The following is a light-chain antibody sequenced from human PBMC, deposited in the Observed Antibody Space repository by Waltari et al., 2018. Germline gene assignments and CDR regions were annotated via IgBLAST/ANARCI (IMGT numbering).Light chain of an antibody. CDR2: GKN. J-gene: IGLJ2*01. CDR1: NLRTYD. CDR3: HARDSSGDVL. Sequence: SSELTQDPAVSVALGQTVRITCQGDNLRTYDVSWFQQKPGQAPALVIYGKNNRPSGVPDRFSASSSGSTASLTIIGAQAEDEADYYCHARDSSGDVLIGGGTKLTVL. V-gene: IGLV3-19*01.